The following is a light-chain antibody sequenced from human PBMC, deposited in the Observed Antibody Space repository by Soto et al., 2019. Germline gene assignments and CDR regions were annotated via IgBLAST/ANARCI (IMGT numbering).Light chain of an antibody. V-gene: IGKV3D-11*01. Sequence: IVLTQSPATLSLSPGERAALSCRASQGVITSLAWYQHKPGQAPRLFIYDASKRAPGIPARFSGSGSGTDFTLTISSLEPEDFAVYYCQVRDVWPSFGQGTKV. J-gene: IGKJ1*01. CDR3: QVRDVWPS. CDR1: QGVITS. CDR2: DAS.